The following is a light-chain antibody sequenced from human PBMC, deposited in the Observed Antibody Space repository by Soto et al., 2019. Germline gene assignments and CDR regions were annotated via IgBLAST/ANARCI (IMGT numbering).Light chain of an antibody. CDR3: CSYAGSSTFV. CDR1: SSDVGNYNL. V-gene: IGLV2-23*03. J-gene: IGLJ2*01. Sequence: QYALTQPASVSGSPGQSITISCTGTSSDVGNYNLVSWYQQHPGKAPKLMIYEGSKRPSGVSNRFSGSKSGNTASLTISGLQAEDEADYYCCSYAGSSTFVFGGGTQLTV. CDR2: EGS.